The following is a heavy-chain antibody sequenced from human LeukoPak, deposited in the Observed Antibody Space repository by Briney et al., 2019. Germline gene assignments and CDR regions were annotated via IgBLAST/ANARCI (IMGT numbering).Heavy chain of an antibody. D-gene: IGHD3-22*01. CDR1: GFTFSSYA. V-gene: IGHV3-30*04. Sequence: GGSLRLSCAASGFTFSSYAMHWVRQAPGKGLEWVAVISYDGSNKYYADSMKGRFTISRDNSKNTLYLQMNSLRAEDTAVYYCASSNYYDSSGLPYYFDYWGQGTLVTVSS. CDR2: ISYDGSNK. CDR3: ASSNYYDSSGLPYYFDY. J-gene: IGHJ4*02.